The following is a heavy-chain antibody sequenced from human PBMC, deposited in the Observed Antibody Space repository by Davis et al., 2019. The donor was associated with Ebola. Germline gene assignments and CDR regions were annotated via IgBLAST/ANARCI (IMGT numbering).Heavy chain of an antibody. D-gene: IGHD6-13*01. J-gene: IGHJ6*02. CDR1: GFTFSSYG. CDR3: ARVAGGAAAGTYYYYGMDV. CDR2: IWYDGSNK. Sequence: GESLKISCAASGFTFSSYGMHWVRQAPGKGLEWVAVIWYDGSNKYYADSVKGRFTISRDNSKNTLYLQMNSLRAEDTAVYYCARVAGGAAAGTYYYYGMDVWGQGTTVTVSS. V-gene: IGHV3-33*01.